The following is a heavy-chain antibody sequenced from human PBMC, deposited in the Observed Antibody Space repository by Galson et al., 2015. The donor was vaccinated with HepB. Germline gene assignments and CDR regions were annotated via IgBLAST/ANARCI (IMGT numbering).Heavy chain of an antibody. CDR1: GGTFSSYA. V-gene: IGHV1-69*13. CDR2: IVPIFGTA. Sequence: SVKVSCKASGGTFSSYAISWVRQAPGQGLEWMGGIVPIFGTANYAQKFQGRVTITADESTSTAYMELSSLRSEDXAVYYCASYDSSERGFDYWGQGTLVTVSS. J-gene: IGHJ4*02. D-gene: IGHD3-22*01. CDR3: ASYDSSERGFDY.